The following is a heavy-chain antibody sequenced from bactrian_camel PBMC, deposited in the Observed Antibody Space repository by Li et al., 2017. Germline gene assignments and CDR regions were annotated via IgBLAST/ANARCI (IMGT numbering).Heavy chain of an antibody. CDR2: VDNRDSI. CDR1: GNIASSYC. J-gene: IGHJ4*01. Sequence: VQLVESGGGSVQAGGSLRLSCAASGNIASSYCMGWFRQAPGKEREGVASVDNRDSIIMAESVKGRFTISQDNAKNTLYLQMNSLKPEDTAMYYCAVEGYDGSCRVGGDFDYWGQGTQVTVS. D-gene: IGHD2*01. V-gene: IGHV3S53*01. CDR3: AVEGYDGSCRVGGDFDY.